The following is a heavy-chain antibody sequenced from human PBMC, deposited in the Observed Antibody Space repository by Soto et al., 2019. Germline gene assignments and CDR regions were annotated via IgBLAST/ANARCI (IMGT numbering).Heavy chain of an antibody. CDR1: GASISTNNW. V-gene: IGHV4-4*02. J-gene: IGHJ6*02. CDR2: VYHSGST. CDR3: ARAKELEPTIFGVVLETYYYYYGMDV. D-gene: IGHD3-3*01. Sequence: PSETLSLTCAVSGASISTNNWWSWVRQPPGKGLEWIGEVYHSGSTNCNPSLKSRVTISIDKSKNQFSLRLTSMTAADTAVYYCARAKELEPTIFGVVLETYYYYYGMDVWGQGTTVTVSS.